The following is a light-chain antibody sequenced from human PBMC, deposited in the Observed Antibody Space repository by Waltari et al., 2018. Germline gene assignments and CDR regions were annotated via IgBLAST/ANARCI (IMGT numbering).Light chain of an antibody. V-gene: IGKV3-20*01. J-gene: IGKJ5*01. CDR3: QQYRNSPIT. CDR1: QSIASNS. CDR2: GAF. Sequence: IVLTQSPDTLSLSPGERVTLPCKASQSIASNSLAWYQQTPGQAPRLLIYGAFTRATGIPDRFSGDGSGTDFTLTISRLEPEDFAVYYCQQYRNSPITFGQGTRLDIK.